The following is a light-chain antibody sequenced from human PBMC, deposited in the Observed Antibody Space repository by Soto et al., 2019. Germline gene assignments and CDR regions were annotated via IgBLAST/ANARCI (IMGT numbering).Light chain of an antibody. Sequence: DIVMTQSPDSLAVSLGERATINCKSSQSILYSSNNKNFLAWYQQKPGQPPKLLIYWASTRESGVPDRFSGSGSGTDFTLTISSLQAEDVAVYYWQRDYSPWTFGQGTKVEIK. CDR2: WAS. J-gene: IGKJ1*01. CDR3: QRDYSPWT. V-gene: IGKV4-1*01. CDR1: QSILYSSNNKNF.